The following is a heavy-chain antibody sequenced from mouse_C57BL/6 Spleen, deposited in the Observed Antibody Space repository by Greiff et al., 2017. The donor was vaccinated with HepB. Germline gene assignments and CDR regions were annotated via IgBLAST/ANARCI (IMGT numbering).Heavy chain of an antibody. D-gene: IGHD4-1*01. J-gene: IGHJ1*03. CDR3: ARDADWDGYFDV. CDR1: GFTFSDFY. CDR2: SRNKANDYTT. Sequence: EVKVVESGGGLVQSGRSLRLSCATSGFTFSDFYMEWVRQAPGKGLEWIAASRNKANDYTTEYSASVKGRFIVSRDTSQSILYLQMNALRAEDTAIYYCARDADWDGYFDVWGTGTTVTVSS. V-gene: IGHV7-1*01.